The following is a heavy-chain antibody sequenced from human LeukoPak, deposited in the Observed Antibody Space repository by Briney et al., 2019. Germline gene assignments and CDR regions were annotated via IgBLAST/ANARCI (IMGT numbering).Heavy chain of an antibody. CDR3: ARDRYQESYYDSSGHYINWFDP. CDR2: IIPIFGTA. J-gene: IGHJ5*02. Sequence: GASVKVSCKASGGTFSSYAISWVRQAPGQGLEWMGGIIPIFGTANYAQKFQGRVTITTDESTSTAYMELSSLRSEDTAVYYCARDRYQESYYDSSGHYINWFDPWGQGTLVTVSS. D-gene: IGHD3-22*01. V-gene: IGHV1-69*05. CDR1: GGTFSSYA.